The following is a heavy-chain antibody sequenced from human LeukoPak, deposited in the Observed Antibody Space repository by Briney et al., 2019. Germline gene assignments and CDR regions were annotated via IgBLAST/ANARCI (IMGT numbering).Heavy chain of an antibody. CDR2: IYYSGST. J-gene: IGHJ3*02. CDR3: TRGPVEYCSGGSCYDAFDI. Sequence: PSETLSLTCTVSGGSTSTYYWSWIRQPPGKGLEWIGYIYYSGSTNYNPSLKSRVTISVDTSKNQFSLKLSSATAADTAVYYCTRGPVEYCSGGSCYDAFDIWGQGTLVTVSS. D-gene: IGHD2-15*01. CDR1: GGSTSTYY. V-gene: IGHV4-59*01.